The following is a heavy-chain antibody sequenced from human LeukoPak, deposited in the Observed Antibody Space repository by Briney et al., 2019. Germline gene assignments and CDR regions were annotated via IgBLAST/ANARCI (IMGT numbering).Heavy chain of an antibody. CDR1: GFTFSSYA. V-gene: IGHV3-23*01. D-gene: IGHD5-18*01. CDR2: ISGSGGST. Sequence: GGSLRLSCAASGFTFSSYAMSWVRQAPGKGLEWVSAISGSGGSTYYADSVKGRFTISRDNSKNTLYLQMNSLRAEDTAVYYCAKILQLWLAQYLDYWGQGTLVTVSS. CDR3: AKILQLWLAQYLDY. J-gene: IGHJ4*02.